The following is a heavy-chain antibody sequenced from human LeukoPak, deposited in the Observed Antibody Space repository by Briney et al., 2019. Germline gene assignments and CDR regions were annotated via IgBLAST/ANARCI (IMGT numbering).Heavy chain of an antibody. CDR2: INPNSGGT. CDR1: GYTFTGYY. V-gene: IGHV1-2*02. Sequence: GASVKVSCKASGYTFTGYYMHWVQQAPGQGLEWMGWINPNSGGTNYAQKFQGRVTMTRDTSISTAYMELSRLRSDDTAVYYCARARQQLRGVTYWFDPWGQGTLVTVSS. CDR3: ARARQQLRGVTYWFDP. J-gene: IGHJ5*02. D-gene: IGHD3-10*01.